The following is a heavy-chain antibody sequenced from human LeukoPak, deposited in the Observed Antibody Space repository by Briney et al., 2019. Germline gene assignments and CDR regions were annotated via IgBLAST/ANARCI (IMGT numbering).Heavy chain of an antibody. D-gene: IGHD3-10*01. CDR3: ARHLYYYGSGSYYNYYYGMDV. V-gene: IGHV4-59*08. Sequence: RQPPGKGLEWIGYIYYSGSTNYNPSLQSRVTISVDTSKNQFSLKLSSVTAADTAVYYCARHLYYYGSGSYYNYYYGMDVWGQGTTVTVSS. CDR2: IYYSGST. J-gene: IGHJ6*02.